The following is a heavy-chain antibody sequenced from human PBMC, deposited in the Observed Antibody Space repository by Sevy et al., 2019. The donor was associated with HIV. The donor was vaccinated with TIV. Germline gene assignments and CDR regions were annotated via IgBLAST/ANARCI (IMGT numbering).Heavy chain of an antibody. J-gene: IGHJ6*01. CDR1: GYTFTSYD. CDR3: ARGNSLYDYVWGSYRYPYYYGMDV. CDR2: MNPNSGNT. V-gene: IGHV1-8*01. D-gene: IGHD3-16*02. Sequence: ASVKVSCKASGYTFTSYDINWVRQATGQGLEWMGWMNPNSGNTGYAQKFQGRVTMTRNTSIRTAYMELSSLRSEDTAVYYCARGNSLYDYVWGSYRYPYYYGMDVWGQGTTVTVSS.